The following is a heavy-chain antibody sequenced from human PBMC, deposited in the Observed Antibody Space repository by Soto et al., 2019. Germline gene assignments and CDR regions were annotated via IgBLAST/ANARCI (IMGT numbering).Heavy chain of an antibody. J-gene: IGHJ2*01. CDR3: AKEPVGPDWYFDL. Sequence: DVQLLESGGGLVQPGGSLRLSCAASGFTFRSYAMSWVRQAPGKGLEWVSDISGSGISTHSADSVKGRFTVSRDNSKNTLYLQMNSLRAEDTAVYNCAKEPVGPDWYFDLWGRGTLVTVSS. CDR2: ISGSGIST. CDR1: GFTFRSYA. V-gene: IGHV3-23*01.